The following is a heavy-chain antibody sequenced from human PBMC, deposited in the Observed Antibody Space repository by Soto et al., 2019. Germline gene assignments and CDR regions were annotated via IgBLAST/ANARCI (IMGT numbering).Heavy chain of an antibody. CDR3: AKVLRMIVADSFDI. CDR1: GFPFSNYD. J-gene: IGHJ3*02. D-gene: IGHD3-22*01. V-gene: IGHV3-30*18. Sequence: QVQQVESGGGVVQPGRSLRRSCAASGFPFSNYDTHWVRQAPGKGLGLVAVISYDGSNKYYADSGKGRCTISRDNSESSLYLQMTSLRAEDTAVYYCAKVLRMIVADSFDIWGQGTMVTVYS. CDR2: ISYDGSNK.